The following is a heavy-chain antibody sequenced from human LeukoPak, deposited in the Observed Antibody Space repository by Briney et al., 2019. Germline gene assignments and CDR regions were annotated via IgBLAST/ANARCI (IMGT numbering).Heavy chain of an antibody. Sequence: KPSETLSLTCTVSVGSISTYYWSWIRQPPGKGLEWIGYIYYSGSTNYNPSLKSRVTISVDTSKDLFSLNLSSVTAADTAVYYCARSERYNSGWYFYFDYWGQGTLVTVSS. V-gene: IGHV4-59*01. CDR3: ARSERYNSGWYFYFDY. J-gene: IGHJ4*02. D-gene: IGHD6-19*01. CDR2: IYYSGST. CDR1: VGSISTYY.